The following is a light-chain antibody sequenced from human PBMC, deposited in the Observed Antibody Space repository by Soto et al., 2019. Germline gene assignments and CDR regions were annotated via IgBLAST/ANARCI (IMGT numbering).Light chain of an antibody. CDR1: SSNIGKNA. V-gene: IGLV1-36*01. CDR2: YDD. J-gene: IGLJ1*01. CDR3: GAWDDSLNGPV. Sequence: QSVLTQPPSVAEAPRQRVAISCSGSSSNIGKNAVNWYQQLPGKAPKLLIFYDDLLPSGISDRFSGSRSGTSASLVISGLQSEDEADYSCGAWDDSLNGPVFGTGTKVTVL.